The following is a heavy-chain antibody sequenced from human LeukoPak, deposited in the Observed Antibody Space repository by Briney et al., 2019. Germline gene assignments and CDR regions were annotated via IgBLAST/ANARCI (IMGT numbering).Heavy chain of an antibody. CDR1: GFTFSDYW. CDR3: ARLYCGVGICYSYYMDV. CDR2: IKQDGSDR. Sequence: GGSLRLSCAASGFTFSDYWMIWVRQTLGKGLQWVADIKQDGSDRFYVDSAKGRFTISRDNAKNSLYLQMNSLRAEDTAVYYCARLYCGVGICYSYYMDVWGKGTTVTVSS. V-gene: IGHV3-7*01. D-gene: IGHD2-21*01. J-gene: IGHJ6*03.